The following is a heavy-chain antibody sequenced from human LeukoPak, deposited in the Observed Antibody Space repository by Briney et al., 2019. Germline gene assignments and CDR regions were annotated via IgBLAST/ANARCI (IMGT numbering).Heavy chain of an antibody. D-gene: IGHD3-16*02. CDR1: GGSISSYY. Sequence: PSETLSLTCTVSGGSISSYYCSWIRQPPGKGLEWIGYIYYSGSTNYNPSLKSRVTISVDTSKNQFSLKLSSVTAADTAVYYCARGRLGELSLFDYWGQGTLVTVSS. CDR2: IYYSGST. J-gene: IGHJ4*02. CDR3: ARGRLGELSLFDY. V-gene: IGHV4-59*01.